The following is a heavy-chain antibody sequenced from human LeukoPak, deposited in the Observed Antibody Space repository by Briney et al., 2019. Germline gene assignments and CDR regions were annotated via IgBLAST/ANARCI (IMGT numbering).Heavy chain of an antibody. D-gene: IGHD3-3*01. CDR2: IKQDGSEK. V-gene: IGHV3-7*01. CDR3: ARVVLITIFGVVNPTFDY. Sequence: GGSLRLSCAASGFTFSSYGMHWVRQAPGKGLEWVANIKQDGSEKYYVDSVKGRFTISRDNAKNSLYLQMNSLRAEDTAVYYCARVVLITIFGVVNPTFDYWGQGTLVTVSS. J-gene: IGHJ4*02. CDR1: GFTFSSYG.